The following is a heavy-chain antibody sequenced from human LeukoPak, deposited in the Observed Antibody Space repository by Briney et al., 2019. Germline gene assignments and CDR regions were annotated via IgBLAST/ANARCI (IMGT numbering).Heavy chain of an antibody. J-gene: IGHJ4*02. CDR3: ARDLESEVATIPDD. Sequence: VKVSCKASGYTFTGYYMHWVRQAPGQGLEWMGWINPNSGGTNYAQKFQGRVTMTRDTSISTAYMELSRLRSDDTAVYYCARDLESEVATIPDDWGQGTLVTVSS. CDR2: INPNSGGT. V-gene: IGHV1-2*02. D-gene: IGHD5-24*01. CDR1: GYTFTGYY.